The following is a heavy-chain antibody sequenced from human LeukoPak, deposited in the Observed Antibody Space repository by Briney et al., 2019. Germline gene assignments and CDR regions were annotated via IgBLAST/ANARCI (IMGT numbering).Heavy chain of an antibody. D-gene: IGHD3-22*01. J-gene: IGHJ4*02. CDR1: GFTFDDYA. CDR3: AKDQRMYYYDSSGYFDY. CDR2: ISGDGGST. V-gene: IGHV3-43*02. Sequence: AGGSQRLSCAASGFTFDDYAMHWVRQAPGKGLEWVSLISGDGGSTYYADSVKGRFTISRDNSKNSLYLQMNSLRTEDTALYYCAKDQRMYYYDSSGYFDYWGQGTLVTVSS.